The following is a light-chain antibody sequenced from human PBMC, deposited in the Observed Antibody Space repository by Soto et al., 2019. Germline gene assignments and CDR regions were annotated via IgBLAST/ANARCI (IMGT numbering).Light chain of an antibody. J-gene: IGKJ3*01. CDR1: QTISSW. Sequence: IKMTQSPSTLSGSVGDRVTITCRASQTISSWLAWYQQKPGKAPKLLIYKASTLKSGVPSRFSGSGSGTDFTLTISSLQPEDFVTYYCQQLKSSPFTFGPGTKVDI. CDR3: QQLKSSPFT. V-gene: IGKV1-5*03. CDR2: KAS.